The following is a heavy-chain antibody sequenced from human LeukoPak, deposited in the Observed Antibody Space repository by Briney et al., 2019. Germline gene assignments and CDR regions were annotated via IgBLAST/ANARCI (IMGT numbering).Heavy chain of an antibody. D-gene: IGHD2-2*01. Sequence: ASVKVSCKASGYTFTGYYMHWVRQAPGQGLEWMGWINPNSGGTNYAQKLQGRVTTTRDTSISTAYMELSRLRSDDTAVYYCAREGYCSSTSCYPDYWGQGTLVTVSS. CDR2: INPNSGGT. J-gene: IGHJ4*02. V-gene: IGHV1-2*02. CDR3: AREGYCSSTSCYPDY. CDR1: GYTFTGYY.